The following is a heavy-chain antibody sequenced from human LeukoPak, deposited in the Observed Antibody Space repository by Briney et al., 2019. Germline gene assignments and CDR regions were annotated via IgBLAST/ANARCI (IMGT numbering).Heavy chain of an antibody. D-gene: IGHD3-10*01. V-gene: IGHV3-21*01. CDR2: ISSSSSYI. J-gene: IGHJ4*02. CDR1: GFTFSSYS. CDR3: ARERVTYYYGSGIRFGS. Sequence: GGPLRLSCAASGFTFSSYSMNWVRQAPGKGLEWVSSISSSSSYIYYADSVKGRFTISRDNAKNSLYLQMNSLRAEDTAVYYCARERVTYYYGSGIRFGSWGQGTLITVSS.